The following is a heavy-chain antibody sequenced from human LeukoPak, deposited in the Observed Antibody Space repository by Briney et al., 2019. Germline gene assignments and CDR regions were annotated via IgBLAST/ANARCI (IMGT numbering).Heavy chain of an antibody. V-gene: IGHV3-21*01. CDR2: INKGATHM. J-gene: IGHJ4*02. CDR3: VRLRRNTDSSGYYYYYDY. Sequence: GGSLRLSCEASQFSFSSYSFNWVRQAPGQGLEWVSSINKGATHMYYADSMEGRFTVSRDDAKNSLYLQMNSLRAEDTAVYYCVRLRRNTDSSGYYYYYDYWGRGTLVTVSS. D-gene: IGHD3-22*01. CDR1: QFSFSSYS.